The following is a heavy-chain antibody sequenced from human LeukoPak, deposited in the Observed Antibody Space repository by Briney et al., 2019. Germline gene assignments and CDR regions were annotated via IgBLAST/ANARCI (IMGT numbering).Heavy chain of an antibody. Sequence: PGGSLRLSCAASGFTFSSYAMSWVRQAPGKGLEWVSVFSGSGGSTYYADSVKGRFTISRDNSKNTLYLQMNSLRAEDTAVYYCATTPRGEPDIEYYFDYWGQGTLVTVSS. D-gene: IGHD2-15*01. CDR1: GFTFSSYA. V-gene: IGHV3-23*01. CDR2: FSGSGGST. J-gene: IGHJ4*02. CDR3: ATTPRGEPDIEYYFDY.